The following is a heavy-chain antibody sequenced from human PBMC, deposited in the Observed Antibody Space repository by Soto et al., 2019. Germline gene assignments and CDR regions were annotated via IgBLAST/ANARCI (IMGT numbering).Heavy chain of an antibody. CDR3: ARERAIAVAGTDWHYYYYGMDV. Sequence: PSETLSLTCTVSGGSISSYYWSWIRQPPGKGLEWIGYIYYSGSTNYNPSLKSRVTISVDTSKNQFSLKLSSVTAADTAVYYCARERAIAVAGTDWHYYYYGMDVWGQGTTVTVSS. CDR1: GGSISSYY. V-gene: IGHV4-59*01. CDR2: IYYSGST. J-gene: IGHJ6*02. D-gene: IGHD6-19*01.